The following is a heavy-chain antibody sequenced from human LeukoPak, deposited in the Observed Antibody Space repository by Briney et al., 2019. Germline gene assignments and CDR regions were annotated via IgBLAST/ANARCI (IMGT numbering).Heavy chain of an antibody. CDR3: ARNATNIAAGRRGAGYFDY. Sequence: SETLSLTCAVSGHSISSDYYWGWIRQPPGKGLELIGCIYNSGSTYYNPSLKSRVTISVDTSKNHVSLKLSSVTAADTAFYYCARNATNIAAGRRGAGYFDYWGQGTLVTVST. J-gene: IGHJ4*02. CDR2: IYNSGST. D-gene: IGHD6-13*01. V-gene: IGHV4-38-2*01. CDR1: GHSISSDYY.